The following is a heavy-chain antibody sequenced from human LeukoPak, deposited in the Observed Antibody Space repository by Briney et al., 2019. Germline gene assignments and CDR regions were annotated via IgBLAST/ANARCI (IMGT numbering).Heavy chain of an antibody. J-gene: IGHJ3*02. V-gene: IGHV2-70*01. CDR2: IDWDDDK. Sequence: PGPALVKPTQTLTLTCTFSGFSLSTSGMCVSWIRQPPGKALEWLALIDWDDDKYYSTSLKTRLTISKDTSKNQVVLTMTNMDPVDTATYYCARVIAVAGTFAFGIWGQGTMVTVSS. CDR3: ARVIAVAGTFAFGI. D-gene: IGHD6-19*01. CDR1: GFSLSTSGMC.